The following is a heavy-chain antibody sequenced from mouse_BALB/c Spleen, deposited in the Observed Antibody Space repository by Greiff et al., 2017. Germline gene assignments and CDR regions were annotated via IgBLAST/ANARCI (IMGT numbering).Heavy chain of an antibody. Sequence: VHVKQSGAELVRSGASVKLSCTASGFNIKDYYMHWVKQRPEQGLEWIGWIDPENGDTEYAPKFQGKATMTADTSSNTAYLQLSSLTSEDTAVYYCNAGDYGNLAWFAYWGQGTLVTVSA. CDR1: GFNIKDYY. J-gene: IGHJ3*01. CDR2: IDPENGDT. D-gene: IGHD2-1*01. CDR3: NAGDYGNLAWFAY. V-gene: IGHV14-4*02.